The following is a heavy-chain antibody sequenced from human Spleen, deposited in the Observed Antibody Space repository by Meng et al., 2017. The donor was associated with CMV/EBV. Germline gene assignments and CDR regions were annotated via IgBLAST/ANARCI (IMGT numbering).Heavy chain of an antibody. J-gene: IGHJ2*01. D-gene: IGHD1-7*01. CDR3: ARGNWDYGNWYFDL. V-gene: IGHV3-21*04. CDR1: GFTFSSYS. Sequence: GESLKISCAASGFTFSSYSMNWVRQAPGKGLEWVSSISSSSSYIYYADSVKGRFTISRDNAKNSLYLQMNSLRAEDMALYYCARGNWDYGNWYFDLWGRGTLVTVSS. CDR2: ISSSSSYI.